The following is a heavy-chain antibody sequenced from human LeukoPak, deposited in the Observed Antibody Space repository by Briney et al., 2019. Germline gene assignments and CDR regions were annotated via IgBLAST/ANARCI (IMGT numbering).Heavy chain of an antibody. CDR2: IYYSGST. Sequence: PSETLSLTCTVSGGSISSGGYYWSWIRQHPGKGLEWIGYIYYSGSTYYNPSLKSRVTISVDTSKNQFSLKLSSVTAADTAMYYCARHPSSRPYFDYWAQGALVTVSS. CDR1: GGSISSGGYY. CDR3: ARHPSSRPYFDY. J-gene: IGHJ4*02. V-gene: IGHV4-31*03. D-gene: IGHD2-2*01.